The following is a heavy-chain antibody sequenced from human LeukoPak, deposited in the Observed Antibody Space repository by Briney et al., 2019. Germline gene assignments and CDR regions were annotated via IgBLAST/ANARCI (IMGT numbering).Heavy chain of an antibody. CDR3: AKDRAYYSDSSGYYLVRAYDY. Sequence: GGSLRLSCAASGFTFSSYAMSWVRQAPGKGLEWVSAISGSYISTYYADSVKGRFTISRDNSKNTLYLQMNSLRAEDTAVYYCAKDRAYYSDSSGYYLVRAYDYWGQGTLVTVSS. CDR2: ISGSYIST. CDR1: GFTFSSYA. D-gene: IGHD3-22*01. J-gene: IGHJ4*02. V-gene: IGHV3-23*01.